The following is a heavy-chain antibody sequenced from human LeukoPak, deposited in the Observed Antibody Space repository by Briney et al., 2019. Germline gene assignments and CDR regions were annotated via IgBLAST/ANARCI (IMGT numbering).Heavy chain of an antibody. Sequence: GGSLRLSCAASGFTVRSNYMSWVRQAPGKGLEWVSLIYSGGSTFYADSVKGRFTISRDNSKNTLSLQTNSLRAEDTAVYYCAGTDITVVVTAYGMAVWGQGTTVTVSS. CDR3: AGTDITVVVTAYGMAV. CDR1: GFTVRSNY. D-gene: IGHD3-22*01. V-gene: IGHV3-66*01. J-gene: IGHJ6*02. CDR2: IYSGGST.